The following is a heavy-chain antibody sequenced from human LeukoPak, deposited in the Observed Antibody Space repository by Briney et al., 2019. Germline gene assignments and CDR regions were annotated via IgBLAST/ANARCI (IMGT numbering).Heavy chain of an antibody. CDR2: ISGSGHRT. J-gene: IGHJ6*02. D-gene: IGHD5-18*01. V-gene: IGHV3-23*01. CDR3: ARVSGTIQIWLQPFGDGMDV. Sequence: PGGSLRLSCAASRFTFSSPVMSWVRQAPGKGLECVSAISGSGHRTYYADSVKGRFAISRDNSKNTLYLQMNSLAAEDTAIYCCARVSGTIQIWLQPFGDGMDVWGQGTTVTVSS. CDR1: RFTFSSPV.